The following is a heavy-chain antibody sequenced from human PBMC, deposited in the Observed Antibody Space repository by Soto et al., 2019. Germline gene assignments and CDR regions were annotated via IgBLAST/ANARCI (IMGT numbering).Heavy chain of an antibody. J-gene: IGHJ4*02. V-gene: IGHV1-18*04. Sequence: GASVKVSCKVSGYTFTSYGISWVRQAPGQGLEWMGWISAYNGNTNYAQKLQGRVTMTTDTSTSTAYMELRSLRSDDTAVYYCARDRYYDSSGYRCDFDYWGQGPLVTVSS. CDR3: ARDRYYDSSGYRCDFDY. D-gene: IGHD3-22*01. CDR2: ISAYNGNT. CDR1: GYTFTSYG.